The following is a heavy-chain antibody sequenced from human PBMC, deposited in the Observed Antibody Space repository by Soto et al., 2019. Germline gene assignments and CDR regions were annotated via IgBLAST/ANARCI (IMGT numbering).Heavy chain of an antibody. D-gene: IGHD3-16*01. Sequence: QVQLVQSGAEVKKPGSSVKVSCKASGGTFSSYTISWVRQAPGQGLEWMGRIIPILGIANYAQKFQGRVTSTADKSTSTANMELSSLRSEDTAVYYWARVGGGMGVWGQGTTVTVSS. V-gene: IGHV1-69*02. CDR1: GGTFSSYT. J-gene: IGHJ6*02. CDR3: ARVGGGMGV. CDR2: IIPILGIA.